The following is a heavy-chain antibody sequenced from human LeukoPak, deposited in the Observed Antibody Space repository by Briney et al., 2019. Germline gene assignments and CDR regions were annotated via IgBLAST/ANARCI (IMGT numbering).Heavy chain of an antibody. J-gene: IGHJ4*02. V-gene: IGHV1-46*01. D-gene: IGHD2-15*01. CDR1: GYDFTTNY. CDR2: INPSVSST. CDR3: ARGYCTGASCYVLDS. Sequence: ASVKVSCKASGYDFTTNYIHWVRQAPGRGLEWMGTINPSVSSTTYGQRFRGRVTMTRDTSTATVYMDLGSLTSEDTAIYYCARGYCTGASCYVLDSWGQGTLVTVSS.